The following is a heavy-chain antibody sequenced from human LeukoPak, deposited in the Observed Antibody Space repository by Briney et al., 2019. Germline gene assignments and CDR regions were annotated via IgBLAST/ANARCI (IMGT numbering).Heavy chain of an antibody. J-gene: IGHJ4*02. CDR1: GGSFSGYY. CDR3: ARGGIVGATYDY. V-gene: IGHV4-34*01. CDR2: INHSGGT. D-gene: IGHD1-26*01. Sequence: PSETLSLTCAVYGGSFSGYYWSWIRQPPGKGLEWIGEINHSGGTNYNPSLKSRVTISVDTSKNQFSLKLSSVTAADTAVYYCARGGIVGATYDYWGQGTLVTVSS.